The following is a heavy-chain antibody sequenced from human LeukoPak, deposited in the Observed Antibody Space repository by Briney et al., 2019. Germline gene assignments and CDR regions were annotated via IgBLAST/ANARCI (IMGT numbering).Heavy chain of an antibody. CDR2: ISAYNGNT. CDR1: GYTFTSYG. Sequence: GASVKVSCKASGYTFTSYGISWVRQAPGQGLEWMGWISAYNGNTNYAQKLQGRVTMTTDTSASTAYMELRSLRSDDTAVYYCARSYYYGSGSLDAFDIWGQGTMVTLSS. CDR3: ARSYYYGSGSLDAFDI. V-gene: IGHV1-18*01. D-gene: IGHD3-10*01. J-gene: IGHJ3*02.